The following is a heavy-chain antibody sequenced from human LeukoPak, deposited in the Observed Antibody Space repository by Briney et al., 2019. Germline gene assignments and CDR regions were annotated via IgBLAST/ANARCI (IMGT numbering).Heavy chain of an antibody. Sequence: ASVKVSRKASGYTFTSYGISWVRQAPGQGLEWMGWISAYNGNTNNAQKLQGRVTMTTDTSTSTAYMELRSLRSDDTAVYYCARDSGYYYGSGSYYRDWFDPWGQGTLVTVSS. V-gene: IGHV1-18*01. CDR1: GYTFTSYG. D-gene: IGHD3-10*01. CDR3: ARDSGYYYGSGSYYRDWFDP. CDR2: ISAYNGNT. J-gene: IGHJ5*02.